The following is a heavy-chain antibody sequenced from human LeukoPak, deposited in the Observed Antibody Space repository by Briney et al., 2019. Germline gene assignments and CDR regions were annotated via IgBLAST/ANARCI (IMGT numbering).Heavy chain of an antibody. Sequence: GASVKVSCKASGGTFSSYAISWVRQAPGQGLEWMGGIIPIFGTANYAQKLQGRVTMTTDTSTSTAYMELRSLRSDDTAVYYCARDYSSGWTNYYYMDVWGKGTTVTISS. J-gene: IGHJ6*03. V-gene: IGHV1-69*05. CDR3: ARDYSSGWTNYYYMDV. CDR1: GGTFSSYA. CDR2: IIPIFGTA. D-gene: IGHD6-19*01.